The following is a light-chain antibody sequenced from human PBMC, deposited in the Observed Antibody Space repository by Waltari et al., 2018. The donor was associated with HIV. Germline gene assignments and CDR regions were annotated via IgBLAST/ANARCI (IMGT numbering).Light chain of an antibody. CDR1: QSVSSN. J-gene: IGKJ1*01. CDR3: QQYNNWPRT. V-gene: IGKV3-15*01. CDR2: GAS. Sequence: TVMTQSPATLSVSPGERVPLPCRASQSVSSNLAWYQQNRDQAPRLLIYGASTRATGLPARFSGSGSGTEFTLTISSLQSEDFAVYYCQQYNNWPRTFGQGTKVEI.